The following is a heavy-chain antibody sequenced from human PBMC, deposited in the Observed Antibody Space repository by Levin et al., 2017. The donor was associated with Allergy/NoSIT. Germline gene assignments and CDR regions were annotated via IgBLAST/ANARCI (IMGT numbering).Heavy chain of an antibody. Sequence: GESLKISCRASGFEFTNYWIGWVRQMPGKGLEWMGIISPGDSETKYSPSFQGQAIISADKSINTVSLQWSGLRASDTAMYYCARHSGYYTDSTGRVSPYYGMDLWGLGTTVTVSS. V-gene: IGHV5-51*01. J-gene: IGHJ6*02. CDR1: GFEFTNYW. CDR3: ARHSGYYTDSTGRVSPYYGMDL. D-gene: IGHD2-8*02. CDR2: ISPGDSET.